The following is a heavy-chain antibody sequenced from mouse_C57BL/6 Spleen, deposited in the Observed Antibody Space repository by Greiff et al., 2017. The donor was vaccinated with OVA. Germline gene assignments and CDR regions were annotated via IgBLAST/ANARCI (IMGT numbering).Heavy chain of an antibody. CDR1: GYTFTSSW. D-gene: IGHD4-1*01. Sequence: QVQLQQPGAELVMPGASVKLSCKASGYTFTSSWMHWVKQRPGQGLEWIGEIDPSDSYTNYNQKFKGKSTLTVDKSSSTAYMQLSSLTSEDSAVYYCARPGTMGYFDYWGQGTTLTVSS. CDR3: ARPGTMGYFDY. V-gene: IGHV1-69*01. CDR2: IDPSDSYT. J-gene: IGHJ2*01.